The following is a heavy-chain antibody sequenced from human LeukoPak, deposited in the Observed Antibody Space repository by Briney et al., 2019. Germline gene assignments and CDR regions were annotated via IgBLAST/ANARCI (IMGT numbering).Heavy chain of an antibody. J-gene: IGHJ3*02. V-gene: IGHV1-18*01. D-gene: IGHD6-13*01. Sequence: ASVKVSCKASGYTFTSYGISWVRQAPGQGPEWMGWISAYNGNTNYAQKLQGRVTMTTDTSTSTAYMELRSLRSDDTAVYYCARGHYSSSWYDAFDIWGQGTMVTVSS. CDR1: GYTFTSYG. CDR3: ARGHYSSSWYDAFDI. CDR2: ISAYNGNT.